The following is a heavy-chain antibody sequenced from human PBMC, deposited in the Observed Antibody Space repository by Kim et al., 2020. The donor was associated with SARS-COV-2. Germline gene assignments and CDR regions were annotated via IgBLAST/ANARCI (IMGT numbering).Heavy chain of an antibody. Sequence: ASVKVSCKASGYTFTSYGISWVRQAPGQGLEWMGWISAYNGNTNYAQKLQGRVTMTTDTSTSTAYMELRSLGSDDTAVYYWARGGSGSMGDYYYGMDVWGQGTTVTVSS. V-gene: IGHV1-18*01. CDR3: ARGGSGSMGDYYYGMDV. CDR2: ISAYNGNT. CDR1: GYTFTSYG. J-gene: IGHJ6*02. D-gene: IGHD3-10*01.